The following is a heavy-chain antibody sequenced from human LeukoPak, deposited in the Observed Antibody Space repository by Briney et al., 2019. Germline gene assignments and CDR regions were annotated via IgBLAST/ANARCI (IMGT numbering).Heavy chain of an antibody. CDR2: IVSSSSSHI. CDR3: ATGSDSSGYDY. Sequence: GGSLRLTCAASGFTFSSYSMNWVRQAPGKGLEWVSSIVSSSSSHIYYADSVKGRFTISRDNARNSLYLHMNSLRAEDTAVYYCATGSDSSGYDYWGQGILATVSS. D-gene: IGHD3-22*01. J-gene: IGHJ4*02. CDR1: GFTFSSYS. V-gene: IGHV3-21*01.